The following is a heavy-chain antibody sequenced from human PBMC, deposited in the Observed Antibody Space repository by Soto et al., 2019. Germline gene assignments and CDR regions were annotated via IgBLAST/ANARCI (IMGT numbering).Heavy chain of an antibody. V-gene: IGHV1-2*02. D-gene: IGHD2-15*01. CDR1: GYTFTGYY. CDR2: IDPDDGDT. CDR3: ATDRYCSGGSCYGY. Sequence: VASVKVSCKASGYTFTGYYMHWVRQAPGKGLEWMGWIDPDDGDTIYAQKFQGRVTMTTDTSTSTAYMELRSLRSDDTAVYYCATDRYCSGGSCYGYWGQGTLVTVSS. J-gene: IGHJ4*02.